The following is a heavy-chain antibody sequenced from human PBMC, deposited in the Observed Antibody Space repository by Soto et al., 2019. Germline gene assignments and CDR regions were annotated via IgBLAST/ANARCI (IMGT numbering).Heavy chain of an antibody. CDR1: GFSLTTTDMG. Sequence: QITLKESGPPLVRPAQTLTLTCTFSGFSLTTTDMGVAWIRQPPGTALEWLALIYWDDDKRYNPSLKNRLAISKDTSRDRVVLTINYINPEDTGTYFCAHAGDYDLLSFDHWGPGTLVTVSS. CDR2: IYWDDDK. CDR3: AHAGDYDLLSFDH. V-gene: IGHV2-5*02. J-gene: IGHJ4*02. D-gene: IGHD4-17*01.